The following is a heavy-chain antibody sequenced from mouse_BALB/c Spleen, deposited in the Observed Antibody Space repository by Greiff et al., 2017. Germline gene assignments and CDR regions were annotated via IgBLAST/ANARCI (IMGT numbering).Heavy chain of an antibody. CDR1: GFTFSDYY. CDR2: ISDGGSYT. Sequence: EVKVEESGGGLVKPGGSLKLSCAASGFTFSDYYMYWVRQTPEKRLEWVATISDGGSYTYYPDSVKGRFTISRDNAKNNLYLQMSSLKSEDTAMYYCARDEGMVKEAWFAYWGQGTLVTVSA. D-gene: IGHD2-2*01. CDR3: ARDEGMVKEAWFAY. V-gene: IGHV5-4*02. J-gene: IGHJ3*01.